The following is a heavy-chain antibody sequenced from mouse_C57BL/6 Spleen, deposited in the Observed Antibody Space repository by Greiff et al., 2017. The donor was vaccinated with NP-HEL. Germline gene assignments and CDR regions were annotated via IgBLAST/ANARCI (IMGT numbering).Heavy chain of an antibody. D-gene: IGHD4-1*01. CDR1: GYAFSSSW. V-gene: IGHV1-82*01. Sequence: QVQLQQSGPELVKPGASVKISCKASGYAFSSSWMNWVKQRPGKGLEWIGRIYPGDGDTNYNGKFKGKATLTADKSSSTAYMQLSSLTSEDSAVYFCAKLGFAWFAYWGQGTLVTVSA. CDR3: AKLGFAWFAY. J-gene: IGHJ3*01. CDR2: IYPGDGDT.